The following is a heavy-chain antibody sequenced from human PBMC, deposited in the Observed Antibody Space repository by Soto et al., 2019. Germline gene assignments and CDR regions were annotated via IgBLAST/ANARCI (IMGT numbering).Heavy chain of an antibody. V-gene: IGHV3-48*02. CDR2: ISGSGETI. CDR3: ARESPSSQWLPTRYFDS. J-gene: IGHJ4*02. Sequence: QSGGSLRLSCAASRFTFSDYTMNWVRQAPGRGLEWVSYISGSGETIYYADSVRGRFTITRDNAKNSLFLQMNSLRDEDTAVYYCARESPSSQWLPTRYFDSWGQGTLVTVSS. CDR1: RFTFSDYT. D-gene: IGHD6-19*01.